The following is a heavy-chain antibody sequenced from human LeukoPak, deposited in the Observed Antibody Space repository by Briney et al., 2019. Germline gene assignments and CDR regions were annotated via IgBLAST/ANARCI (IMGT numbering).Heavy chain of an antibody. Sequence: PGGSLRLSCAASGFTFSSYSMNWVRRAPGKGLEWVSVIYSGGSTFYADSVKGRFTISRDNSKNTLYLQMNSLRAEDTAVYYCAREGIVASGGDYWGQGTLVTVSS. J-gene: IGHJ4*02. CDR2: IYSGGST. D-gene: IGHD6-13*01. CDR3: AREGIVASGGDY. CDR1: GFTFSSYS. V-gene: IGHV3-66*01.